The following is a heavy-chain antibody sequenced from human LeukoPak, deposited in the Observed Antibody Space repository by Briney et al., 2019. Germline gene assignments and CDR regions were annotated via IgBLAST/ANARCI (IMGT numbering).Heavy chain of an antibody. J-gene: IGHJ6*02. CDR1: GFTFSSYG. Sequence: PGGSLRLSCAASGFTFSSYGMHWVRQAPGKGLEWVAFIRYDGSNKYCADSVKGRFTISRDNSKNTLYLQMNSLRAEDTAVYYCAKELSPPNYYYYYGMDVWGQGTTVTVSS. V-gene: IGHV3-30*02. CDR3: AKELSPPNYYYYYGMDV. D-gene: IGHD3-16*02. CDR2: IRYDGSNK.